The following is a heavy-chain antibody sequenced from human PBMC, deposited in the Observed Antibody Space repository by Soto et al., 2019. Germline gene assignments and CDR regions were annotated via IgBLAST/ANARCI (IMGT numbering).Heavy chain of an antibody. CDR3: ATLSSGYYQEYFQH. D-gene: IGHD3-22*01. CDR1: GYTLTELS. J-gene: IGHJ1*01. CDR2: FDPEDGET. Sequence: ASVKVSCKVSGYTLTELSMHWVRQAPGKGLEWMGGFDPEDGETIYAQKFQGRVTMTEDTSTDTAYMELSSLRSEDTAVYYCATLSSGYYQEYFQHWGQGTLVTVSS. V-gene: IGHV1-24*01.